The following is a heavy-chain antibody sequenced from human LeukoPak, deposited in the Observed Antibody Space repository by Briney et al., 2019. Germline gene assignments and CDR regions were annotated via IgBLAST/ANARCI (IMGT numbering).Heavy chain of an antibody. D-gene: IGHD6-19*01. Sequence: PGGSLRLSCEASGFTFIDYAMHWVRQAPGKGLEWVSGISWNSGSIGYADSVKGRFTISRDNAKNSLYLHINRLRTEDTALYYCAKDMYSSGSNGEGYLQHWGQGTLVTVSS. J-gene: IGHJ1*01. CDR1: GFTFIDYA. V-gene: IGHV3-9*01. CDR3: AKDMYSSGSNGEGYLQH. CDR2: ISWNSGSI.